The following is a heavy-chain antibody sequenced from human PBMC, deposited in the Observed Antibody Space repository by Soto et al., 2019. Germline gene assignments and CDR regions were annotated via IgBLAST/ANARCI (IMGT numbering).Heavy chain of an antibody. J-gene: IGHJ1*01. CDR1: GFTFSVSA. V-gene: IGHV3-23*01. D-gene: IGHD6-19*01. Sequence: VQLLESGGGLVQPGGSLRLSCAASGFTFSVSAMSWVRQAPGKGLEHVASITRSGSEAFYGESARGRFSMSRDNSKNMLILEMNSLRVEDTARYYCAKKGSDSGWYWESWGQGALVTVS. CDR2: ITRSGSEA. CDR3: AKKGSDSGWYWES.